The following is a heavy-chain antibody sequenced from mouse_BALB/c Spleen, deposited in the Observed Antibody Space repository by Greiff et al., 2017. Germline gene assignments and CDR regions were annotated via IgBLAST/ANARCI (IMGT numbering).Heavy chain of an antibody. V-gene: IGHV5-17*02. Sequence: EVKVVESGGGLVQPGGSRKLSCAASGFTFSSFGMHWVRQAPEKGLEWVAYISSGSSTIYYADTVKGRFTISRDNPKNTLFLQMTSLRSEDTAMYYCARRLLRSYAMDYWGQGTSVTVSS. D-gene: IGHD1-1*01. J-gene: IGHJ4*01. CDR2: ISSGSSTI. CDR3: ARRLLRSYAMDY. CDR1: GFTFSSFG.